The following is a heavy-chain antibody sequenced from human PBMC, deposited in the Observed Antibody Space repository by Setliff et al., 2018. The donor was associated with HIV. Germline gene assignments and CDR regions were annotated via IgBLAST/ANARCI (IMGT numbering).Heavy chain of an antibody. Sequence: SETLSLTCTVSGGSISNYYWSWIRQPPGKGLEWIGTIYYHGSTYYNPSLKSRVTISIDTSKNQFSLQLTSVTAADTAVYYCVNPSGAMGDFDSWGQGTLVTVSS. V-gene: IGHV4-59*04. CDR3: VNPSGAMGDFDS. J-gene: IGHJ4*02. CDR1: GGSISNYY. D-gene: IGHD3-16*01. CDR2: IYYHGST.